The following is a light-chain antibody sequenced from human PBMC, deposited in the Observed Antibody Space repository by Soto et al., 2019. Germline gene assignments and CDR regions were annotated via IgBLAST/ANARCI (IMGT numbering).Light chain of an antibody. J-gene: IGKJ2*01. CDR2: GAS. Sequence: DIQLTQSPSSLSASIGDRVTITCRASQSIGSYLSWYQHKQGKAPKLLIFGASYLKGGVPSRFSGSGSGTDFTLPITSLDPEDFATYYCQQSYSTLLYTFGQGTKLEIK. CDR1: QSIGSY. CDR3: QQSYSTLLYT. V-gene: IGKV1-39*01.